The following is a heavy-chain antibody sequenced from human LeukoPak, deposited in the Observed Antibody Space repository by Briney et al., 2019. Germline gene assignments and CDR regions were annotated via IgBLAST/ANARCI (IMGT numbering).Heavy chain of an antibody. J-gene: IGHJ4*02. V-gene: IGHV5-51*01. Sequence: GESLKISCKASGYIFTTYWIGWVRQMPGKGLEWMGIIYPGDSDTRYSPSFQGQVTISADKSISTAYLQWSSLKASDTAMYYCARPYYDSSGYYYLGYWGQGTLVTVSS. CDR2: IYPGDSDT. CDR3: ARPYYDSSGYYYLGY. D-gene: IGHD3-22*01. CDR1: GYIFTTYW.